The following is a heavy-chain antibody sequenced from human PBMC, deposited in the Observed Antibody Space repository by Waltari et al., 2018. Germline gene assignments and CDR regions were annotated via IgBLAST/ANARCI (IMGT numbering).Heavy chain of an antibody. Sequence: QVQLQESGPGLVKPSQTLSLTCTVSGGSISSGSYYWSWIRQPAGKGLEWIGRIYTSGSTNYHPSLKSLVTISVDTSKNQFSLKLSSVTAADTAVYYCAREDRGVPAVIRYYYYYYMDVWGKGTTVTVSS. CDR1: GGSISSGSYY. D-gene: IGHD2-2*02. CDR3: AREDRGVPAVIRYYYYYYMDV. CDR2: IYTSGST. J-gene: IGHJ6*03. V-gene: IGHV4-61*02.